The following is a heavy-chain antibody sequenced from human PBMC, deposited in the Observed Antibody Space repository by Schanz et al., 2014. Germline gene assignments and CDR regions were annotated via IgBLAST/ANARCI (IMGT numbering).Heavy chain of an antibody. J-gene: IGHJ4*02. D-gene: IGHD6-19*01. CDR2: ISDSSSYI. V-gene: IGHV3-11*06. CDR1: TFTFSDYY. Sequence: VQLVESGGDLVQPGGSLRLSCAASTFTFSDYYMSWICQAPGKGLEWVSYISDSSSYIYYADSVKGRFTISRDNAKNSLYLQMSSLRAEDTAVYYCARDRVQYSSGWYSDSWGQGTLVTVSS. CDR3: ARDRVQYSSGWYSDS.